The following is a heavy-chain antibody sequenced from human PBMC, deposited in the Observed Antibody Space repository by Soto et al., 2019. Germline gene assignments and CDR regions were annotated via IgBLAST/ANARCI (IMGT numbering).Heavy chain of an antibody. Sequence: QVQLVESGGGVVQPGRSLRLSCAASGFTFSSYGMHWVRQAPGKGLEWVAVIWYDGSNKYYADSVKGRFTISRDNSKNTMYLQVNSVGAEGTAVSSCARDGYCSGGSCFSVPVFDYWGQGTLVTVSS. CDR3: ARDGYCSGGSCFSVPVFDY. J-gene: IGHJ4*02. D-gene: IGHD2-15*01. CDR2: IWYDGSNK. V-gene: IGHV3-33*01. CDR1: GFTFSSYG.